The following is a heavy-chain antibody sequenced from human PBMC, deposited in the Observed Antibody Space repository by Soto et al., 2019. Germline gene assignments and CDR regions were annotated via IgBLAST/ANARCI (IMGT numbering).Heavy chain of an antibody. CDR3: ASSILTGTAPYYFDY. D-gene: IGHD1-20*01. J-gene: IGHJ4*01. Sequence: ASVKVSCKASGYTFTSYGISWVRQAPGQGLEWMGWINAGNGNTKYSQKFQGRVTITRDTSASTAYMELISLRSEDTAVYYCASSILTGTAPYYFDYWG. CDR1: GYTFTSYG. CDR2: INAGNGNT. V-gene: IGHV1-3*01.